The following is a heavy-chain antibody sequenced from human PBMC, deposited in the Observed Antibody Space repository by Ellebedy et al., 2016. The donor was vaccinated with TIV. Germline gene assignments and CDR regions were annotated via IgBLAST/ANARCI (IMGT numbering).Heavy chain of an antibody. Sequence: AASVKVSCKVSGYTFTSYDINWVRQAPGQGLEWMGWMYPNSGTTGYAPRFKGRLTISRNTSISTAYMELKSLRSEDTAFYYCVRDSGPGTSWGQGTLVTVSS. CDR2: MYPNSGTT. CDR1: GYTFTSYD. J-gene: IGHJ5*02. D-gene: IGHD6-13*01. V-gene: IGHV1-8*01. CDR3: VRDSGPGTS.